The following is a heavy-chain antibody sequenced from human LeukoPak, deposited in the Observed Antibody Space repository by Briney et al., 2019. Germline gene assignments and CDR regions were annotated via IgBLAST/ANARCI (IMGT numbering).Heavy chain of an antibody. V-gene: IGHV3-23*01. Sequence: PGGSLRLSCAASGFTFNDYAMSWVRQAAGKGLEWVSGISDTGRRTFYADSVKGRFTISSDDSKKTVYLQMNTLRAEDTAIYFCARHDSFIPYWGQGTLVTVSS. CDR3: ARHDSFIPY. CDR2: ISDTGRRT. J-gene: IGHJ4*02. CDR1: GFTFNDYA. D-gene: IGHD3-16*02.